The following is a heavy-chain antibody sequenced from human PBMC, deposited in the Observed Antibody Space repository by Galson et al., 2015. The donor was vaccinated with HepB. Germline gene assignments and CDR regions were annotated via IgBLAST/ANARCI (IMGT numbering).Heavy chain of an antibody. CDR2: IIPILGIA. D-gene: IGHD6-13*01. J-gene: IGHJ6*02. Sequence: SVKVSCKASGGTFSSYTISWVRQAPGQGLEWMGRIIPILGIANYAQKFQGRVTITADKSTSTAYMELSSLRSEDTAVYYCAKVVKAAAGNYYYYGMDVWGQGTTVTVS. CDR3: AKVVKAAAGNYYYYGMDV. CDR1: GGTFSSYT. V-gene: IGHV1-69*02.